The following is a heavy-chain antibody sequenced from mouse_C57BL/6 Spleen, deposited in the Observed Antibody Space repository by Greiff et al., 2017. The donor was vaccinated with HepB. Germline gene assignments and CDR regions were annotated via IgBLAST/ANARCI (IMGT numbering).Heavy chain of an antibody. CDR3: ARSVVATGAMDY. J-gene: IGHJ4*01. CDR2: IHPNSGST. CDR1: GYTFTSYW. D-gene: IGHD1-1*01. V-gene: IGHV1-64*01. Sequence: VQLQQSGAELVKPGASVKLSCKASGYTFTSYWIHGVRRSPGKGLEWIGMIHPNSGSTNYNEKFKGKATLTADKSASTAYMQLSSLTSEDSAVYYCARSVVATGAMDYWGQGTSVTVSS.